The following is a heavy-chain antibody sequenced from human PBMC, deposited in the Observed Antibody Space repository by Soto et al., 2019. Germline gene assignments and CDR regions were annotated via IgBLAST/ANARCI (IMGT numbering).Heavy chain of an antibody. V-gene: IGHV3-48*03. CDR2: IHPSGTPI. CDR3: ARRASR. CDR1: GFTFSSSD. Sequence: EVQLVESGGGLVQPGGSLRLSCAASGFTFSSSDMYWVRQAPGKGLEWVSYIHPSGTPIFYSDSVKGRFTISRDNANNSLFLQMNSRRAEDTAVYYCARRASRWGEWTVVTVSS. J-gene: IGHJ3*01.